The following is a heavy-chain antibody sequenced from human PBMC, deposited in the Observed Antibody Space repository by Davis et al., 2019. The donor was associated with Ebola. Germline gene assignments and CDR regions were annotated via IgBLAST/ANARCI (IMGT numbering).Heavy chain of an antibody. CDR3: ARGNWGFDY. CDR1: GGSFSGYY. V-gene: IGHV4-34*01. J-gene: IGHJ4*02. Sequence: QTLSLTCAVYGGSFSGYYWSRIRPPPGKGLEWIGEINHSGSTNYNPSLKSRVTISVDTSKNQFSLKLSSVTAADTAVYYCARGNWGFDYWGQGTLVTVSS. D-gene: IGHD7-27*01. CDR2: INHSGST.